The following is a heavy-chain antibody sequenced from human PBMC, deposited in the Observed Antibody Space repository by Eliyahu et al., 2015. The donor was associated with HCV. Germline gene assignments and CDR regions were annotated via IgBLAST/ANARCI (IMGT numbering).Heavy chain of an antibody. D-gene: IGHD2-21*01. Sequence: QVQLQESGTGLVKPSGTLSLTCAVSGGSISSIHWWSWVRQSPGKGLEWIGEIFHSGSTNYNPSLKGRVTISLDKSKNQFSLKMTSVTAADTAVFYCARGEPYSYCSGDSCYSHTNWFDSWGQGTLVTVSS. CDR3: ARGEPYSYCSGDSCYSHTNWFDS. V-gene: IGHV4-4*02. CDR2: IFHSGST. CDR1: GGSISSIHW. J-gene: IGHJ5*01.